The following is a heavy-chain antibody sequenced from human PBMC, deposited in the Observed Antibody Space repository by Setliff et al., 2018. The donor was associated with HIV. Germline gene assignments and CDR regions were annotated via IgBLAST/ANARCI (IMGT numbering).Heavy chain of an antibody. CDR2: ISGSGGST. D-gene: IGHD1-26*01. CDR1: GFTFSNYA. Sequence: GGSLRLSCAASGFTFSNYAMSWVRRAPGKGLEWVSSISGSGGSTYYADSVKGRFSLSRDNSKNTLYLQMNSLRAEDTAVYYCARENSGTYLGGVFDYWGQGTLVTVSS. CDR3: ARENSGTYLGGVFDY. J-gene: IGHJ4*02. V-gene: IGHV3-23*01.